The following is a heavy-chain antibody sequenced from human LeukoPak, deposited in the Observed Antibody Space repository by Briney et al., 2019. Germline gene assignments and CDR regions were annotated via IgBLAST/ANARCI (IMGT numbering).Heavy chain of an antibody. J-gene: IGHJ4*02. CDR1: GFTFSSYA. Sequence: GGSLRLSCAASGFTFSSYAMHWVRQAPGKGLEWVAVISYDGSNKYYADSVKGRFTISRDNSKNTLYLQMNSLRAEDTAVYYCARDRLELPYWGQGTLVTVSS. CDR2: ISYDGSNK. D-gene: IGHD1-7*01. V-gene: IGHV3-30-3*01. CDR3: ARDRLELPY.